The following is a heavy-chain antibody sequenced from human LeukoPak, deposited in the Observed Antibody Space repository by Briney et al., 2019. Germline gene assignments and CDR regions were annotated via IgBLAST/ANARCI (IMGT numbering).Heavy chain of an antibody. CDR1: GGSISSYY. Sequence: KASETLSLTCTVSGGSISSYYWSWIRQPPGKGLEWIGYIYYSGSTNYNPSLKSRVTISVDTSKNQFSLKLSSVTAADTAVYYCARGPYYYDSSGHDYWGQGTLVTVSS. CDR3: ARGPYYYDSSGHDY. V-gene: IGHV4-59*01. D-gene: IGHD3-22*01. J-gene: IGHJ4*02. CDR2: IYYSGST.